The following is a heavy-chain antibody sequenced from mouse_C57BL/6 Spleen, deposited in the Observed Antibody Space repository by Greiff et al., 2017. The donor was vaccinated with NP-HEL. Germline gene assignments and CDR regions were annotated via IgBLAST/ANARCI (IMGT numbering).Heavy chain of an antibody. Sequence: QVQLQQPGAELVRPGSSVKLSCKASGYTFTSYWMHWVKQRPIQGLEWIGNIDPSDSETHYNQKFKDKATLTVDKSSSSAYMKLSSLTSEDSAVYYCARRGYGYALDYWGQGTSVTVSS. J-gene: IGHJ4*01. CDR3: ARRGYGYALDY. D-gene: IGHD1-1*02. CDR1: GYTFTSYW. CDR2: IDPSDSET. V-gene: IGHV1-52*01.